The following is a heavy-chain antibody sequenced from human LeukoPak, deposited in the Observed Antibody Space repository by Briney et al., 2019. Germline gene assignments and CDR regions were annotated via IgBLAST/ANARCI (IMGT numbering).Heavy chain of an antibody. CDR2: FDPEDGET. V-gene: IGHV1-24*01. Sequence: ASVTVSCKVSGYTLTELSMHWVRQAPGKGLEWMGGFDPEDGETIYAQKLQGRVTMTTDTSTSTAYMELRSLRSDDTAVYYCARGSYYYDSSGYYYYYYYMDVWGKGTTVTISS. D-gene: IGHD3-22*01. J-gene: IGHJ6*03. CDR1: GYTLTELS. CDR3: ARGSYYYDSSGYYYYYYYMDV.